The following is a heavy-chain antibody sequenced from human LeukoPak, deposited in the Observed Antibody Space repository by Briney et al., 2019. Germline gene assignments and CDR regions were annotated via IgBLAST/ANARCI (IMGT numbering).Heavy chain of an antibody. Sequence: SETLSLTCTVSGGSISSYYWSWIRQPPGKGLEWIGYIYYSGSTNYNPSLKSRVTISVDTSKNQFSLKLSSVTAADTAVYYCARSTVPMGKLNWFDPWGQGTLVTVSS. D-gene: IGHD4-17*01. J-gene: IGHJ5*02. V-gene: IGHV4-59*08. CDR3: ARSTVPMGKLNWFDP. CDR1: GGSISSYY. CDR2: IYYSGST.